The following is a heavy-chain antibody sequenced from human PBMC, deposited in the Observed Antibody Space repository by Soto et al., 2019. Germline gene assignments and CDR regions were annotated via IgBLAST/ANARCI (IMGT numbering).Heavy chain of an antibody. J-gene: IGHJ6*02. Sequence: EVHLVESGGGLVKPGGSLRLSCAASGFTFSSYSMNWVRQAPGKGLEWVSGISSSSSYKSYADSLKGRFTISRDNAKNSLYLQMSSLRAEDTAVYYCARAPAPYGLDVWGQGTTVTVSS. CDR3: ARAPAPYGLDV. V-gene: IGHV3-21*01. CDR1: GFTFSSYS. CDR2: ISSSSSYK.